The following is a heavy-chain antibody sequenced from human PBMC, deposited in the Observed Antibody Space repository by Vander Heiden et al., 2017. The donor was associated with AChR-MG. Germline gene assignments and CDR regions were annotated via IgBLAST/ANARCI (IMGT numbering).Heavy chain of an antibody. V-gene: IGHV4-39*01. CDR1: GGSISKSGYY. D-gene: IGHD3-10*02. CDR2: IYDSGST. J-gene: IGHJ5*02. CDR3: ARHDLFVQAKPDKRNWFDP. Sequence: QLQLQESGPGLVKPSETLSLTCTVSGGSISKSGYYWGWIRQPPGKGLEWIGSIYDSGSTYYNPSIKRRVTISVDTSKNQFSLRLSSVTAAETAMYYCARHDLFVQAKPDKRNWFDPWGQGILVTVSS.